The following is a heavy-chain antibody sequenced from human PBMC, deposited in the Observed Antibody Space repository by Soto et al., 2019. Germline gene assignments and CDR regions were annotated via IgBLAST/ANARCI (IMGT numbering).Heavy chain of an antibody. V-gene: IGHV1-69*12. Sequence: QVQLVQSGAEVKKPGSSVKVSCKASGGTFSSYAISGVRQAPGQGLEWMGGIIPIFGRANYAQKFQGRVTITADESTSTAYMERSSLISEDTAVYYCARHVPAAGYYYGMDGWGQGTTVTVSS. J-gene: IGHJ6*02. D-gene: IGHD2-2*01. CDR2: IIPIFGRA. CDR1: GGTFSSYA. CDR3: ARHVPAAGYYYGMDG.